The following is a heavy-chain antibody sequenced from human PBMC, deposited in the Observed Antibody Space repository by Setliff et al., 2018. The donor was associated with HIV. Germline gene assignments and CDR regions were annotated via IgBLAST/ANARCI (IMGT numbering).Heavy chain of an antibody. V-gene: IGHV1-8*01. CDR3: ARDEGSGWPLDY. J-gene: IGHJ4*02. D-gene: IGHD6-19*01. CDR2: MNPDSGNT. Sequence: GASVKVSCKTSGYTFTSYDIYWVRQTTGRGLEWMGWMNPDSGNTGYPQKFQGRVTMTRNTSISTAYMDLSSLRSEDTAVYYCARDEGSGWPLDYWGQGTLVTVSS. CDR1: GYTFTSYD.